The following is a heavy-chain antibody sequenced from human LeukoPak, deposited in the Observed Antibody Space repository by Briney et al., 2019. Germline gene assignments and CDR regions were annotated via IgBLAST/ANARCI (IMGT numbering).Heavy chain of an antibody. CDR2: ISWNSGSI. Sequence: GGSLRLSCAASGFTFDDYAMHWVRQAPGKGLEWVSGISWNSGSIGYADSVKGRFTISRDNAKNSLYLQMNSLRAEDTALYYCAKNYYDSSGLIHFDYWGQGTLVTASS. D-gene: IGHD3-22*01. CDR3: AKNYYDSSGLIHFDY. CDR1: GFTFDDYA. V-gene: IGHV3-9*01. J-gene: IGHJ4*02.